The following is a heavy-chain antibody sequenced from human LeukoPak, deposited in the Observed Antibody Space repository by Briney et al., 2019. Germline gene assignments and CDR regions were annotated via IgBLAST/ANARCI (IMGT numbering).Heavy chain of an antibody. V-gene: IGHV4-34*01. J-gene: IGHJ4*02. CDR2: IYHSGST. Sequence: SETLSLTCAVYGGSFSGYYWSWIRQPPGKGLEWIGEIYHSGSTNYNPSLKSRVTISVDTSKNQFSLKLSSVTAADTAVYYCARGGHSSGWYPPYYFDYWGQGTLVTVSS. CDR1: GGSFSGYY. D-gene: IGHD6-19*01. CDR3: ARGGHSSGWYPPYYFDY.